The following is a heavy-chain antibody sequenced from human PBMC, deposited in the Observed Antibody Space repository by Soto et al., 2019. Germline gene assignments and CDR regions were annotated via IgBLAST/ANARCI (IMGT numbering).Heavy chain of an antibody. D-gene: IGHD3-10*01. Sequence: EVQLVQSGAEVKKPGESLKISCKGSGYNFTSYWIGWVRQMPGKGLEWMGIIYPGDSDTRYSPSFQGQVNISADKSISTAYLQWTSLKASDTAMYHCARLLRGAYGLAFLGWFDPWGQGTLVTVSS. CDR1: GYNFTSYW. J-gene: IGHJ5*02. V-gene: IGHV5-51*03. CDR3: ARLLRGAYGLAFLGWFDP. CDR2: IYPGDSDT.